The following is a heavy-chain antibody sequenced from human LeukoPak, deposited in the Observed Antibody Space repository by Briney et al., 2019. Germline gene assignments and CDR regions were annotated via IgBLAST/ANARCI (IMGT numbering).Heavy chain of an antibody. D-gene: IGHD1-26*01. J-gene: IGHJ4*02. V-gene: IGHV3-21*04. CDR2: ISSSSSYI. CDR3: AKGGKWDVTPFDY. CDR1: GFTFSSYS. Sequence: GGSLRLSCAASGFTFSSYSMNWVRQAPGKGLEWVSSISSSSSYIYYADSVKGRFTISRDNAKNSLYLQMNSLRAEDTAVYYCAKGGKWDVTPFDYWGQGTLVTVSS.